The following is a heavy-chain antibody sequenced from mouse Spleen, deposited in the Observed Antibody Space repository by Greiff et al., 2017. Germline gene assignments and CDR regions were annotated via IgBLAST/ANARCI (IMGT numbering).Heavy chain of an antibody. CDR3: ARELPNWYFDV. J-gene: IGHJ1*01. D-gene: IGHD2-1*01. V-gene: IGHV5-9-3*01. Sequence: EVQGVESGGGLVKPGGSLKLSCAASGFTFSSYAMSWVRQTPEKRLEWVATISSGGSYTYYPDSVKGRFTISRDNAKNTLYLQMSSLRSEDTAMYYCARELPNWYFDVWGAGTTVTVSS. CDR1: GFTFSSYA. CDR2: ISSGGSYT.